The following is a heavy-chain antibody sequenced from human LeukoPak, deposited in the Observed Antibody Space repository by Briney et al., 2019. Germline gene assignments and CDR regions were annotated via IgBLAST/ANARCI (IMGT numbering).Heavy chain of an antibody. CDR1: GYTFTGYY. J-gene: IGHJ4*02. D-gene: IGHD3-9*01. Sequence: ASVKVSCKASGYTFTGYYMHWVRQAPGQGLEWMGWINPNSGGTNYAQKFQGRVTMTRDTSISTAYMELRRLRSDDTAVYYCASRSTDFYDILTGLPTGYWGQGTLVTVSS. CDR3: ASRSTDFYDILTGLPTGY. CDR2: INPNSGGT. V-gene: IGHV1-2*02.